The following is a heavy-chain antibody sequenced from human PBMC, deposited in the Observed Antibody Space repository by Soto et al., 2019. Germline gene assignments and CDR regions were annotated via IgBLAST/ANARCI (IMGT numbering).Heavy chain of an antibody. V-gene: IGHV3-30-3*01. CDR2: ISYDGSKK. J-gene: IGHJ3*02. CDR3: ARVDIVLVPAAIAAFDI. CDR1: GFTFSYYS. Sequence: GGSLRLSCATSGFTFSYYSMHWVRQAPGKGLEWVAVISYDGSKKYYADSVKGRFTISRDKSKNTLYLQMNSLRAEDTAVYYCARVDIVLVPAAIAAFDIWGQGTMVTVSS. D-gene: IGHD2-2*03.